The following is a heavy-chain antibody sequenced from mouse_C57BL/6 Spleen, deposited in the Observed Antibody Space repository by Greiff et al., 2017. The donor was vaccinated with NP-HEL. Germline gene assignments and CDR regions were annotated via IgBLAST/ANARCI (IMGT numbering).Heavy chain of an antibody. CDR1: GYSFTGYY. V-gene: IGHV1-43*01. CDR2: INPSTGGT. J-gene: IGHJ3*01. D-gene: IGHD1-1*01. CDR3: ARSNYYGSSWFAY. Sequence: EVKLMESGPELVKPGASVKISCKASGYSFTGYYMHWVKQSSEKSLEWIGEINPSTGGTSYNQKFKGKATLTVDKSSSTAYMQLKSLTSEDSAVYYCARSNYYGSSWFAYWGQGTLVTVSA.